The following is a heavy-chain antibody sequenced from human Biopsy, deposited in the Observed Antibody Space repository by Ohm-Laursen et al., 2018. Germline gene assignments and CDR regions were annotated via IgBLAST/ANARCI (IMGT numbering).Heavy chain of an antibody. Sequence: ATVKISCNASSYTFTDYNIHWMRQAPGQGLEWLGYINCKTGATNYAQKFQGTVTMTRDTSISTAYLALGSLRSADTAIYYCARDPLNGHKHFDSWGQGTLVTVSS. V-gene: IGHV1-2*02. CDR3: ARDPLNGHKHFDS. D-gene: IGHD2-8*01. CDR2: INCKTGAT. J-gene: IGHJ4*02. CDR1: SYTFTDYN.